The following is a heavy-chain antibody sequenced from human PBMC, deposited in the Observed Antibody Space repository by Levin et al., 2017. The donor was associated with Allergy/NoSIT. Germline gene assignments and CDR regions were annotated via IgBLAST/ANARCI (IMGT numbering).Heavy chain of an antibody. CDR2: ISSSSSYI. CDR1: GFTFSSYS. Sequence: PGGSLRLSCAASGFTFSSYSMNWVRQAPGKGLEWVSSISSSSSYIYYADSVKGRFTISRDNAKNSLYLQMNSLRAEDTAVYYCARVVDTAYAGDDYWGQGTLVTVSS. D-gene: IGHD5-18*01. CDR3: ARVVDTAYAGDDY. J-gene: IGHJ4*02. V-gene: IGHV3-21*01.